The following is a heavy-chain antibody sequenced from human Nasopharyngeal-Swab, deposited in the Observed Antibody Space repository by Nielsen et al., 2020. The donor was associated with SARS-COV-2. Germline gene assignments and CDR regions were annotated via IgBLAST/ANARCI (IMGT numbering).Heavy chain of an antibody. V-gene: IGHV3-33*01. CDR1: GFTFSSYG. D-gene: IGHD2-15*01. CDR3: ARAPLGYCSGGSCLPDY. CDR2: IWYDGSNK. J-gene: IGHJ4*02. Sequence: SLKISCAASGFTFSSYGMHWVRQAPGKGPEWVAVIWYDGSNKYYADSVKGRFTISRDNSKNTLYLQMNSLRAEDTAVYYCARAPLGYCSGGSCLPDYWGQGTLVTVSS.